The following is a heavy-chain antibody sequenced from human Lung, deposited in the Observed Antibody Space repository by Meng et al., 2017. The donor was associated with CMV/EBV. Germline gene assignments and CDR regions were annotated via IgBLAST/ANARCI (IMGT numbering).Heavy chain of an antibody. CDR2: IIPIFGTA. V-gene: IGHV1-69*12. CDR3: ARGHNWNYAGRNWFDP. J-gene: IGHJ5*02. Sequence: QVQLVQSGAEVKKPXSSVKVSCXASGGTFSSYAISWVRQAPGQGLEWMGGIIPIFGTANYAQKFQGRVTITADESTSTAYMELSSLRSEDTAVYYCARGHNWNYAGRNWFDPWGQGTLVTVSS. CDR1: GGTFSSYA. D-gene: IGHD1-7*01.